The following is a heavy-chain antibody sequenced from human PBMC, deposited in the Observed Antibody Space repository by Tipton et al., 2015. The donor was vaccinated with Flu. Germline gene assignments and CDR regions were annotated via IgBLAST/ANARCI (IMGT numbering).Heavy chain of an antibody. J-gene: IGHJ5*02. CDR3: ARKSLAVAARGWFDP. D-gene: IGHD6-19*01. V-gene: IGHV4-38-2*02. CDR1: GDSMRRDYF. CDR2: IHYSGSP. Sequence: TLSLTCTVSGDSMRRDYFWGWIRQAPGKGLEWIGNIHYSGSPHYNPSLKSRVTISVDTSKNQFSLRLNSVTAADTAVYFCARKSLAVAARGWFDPWGQGTLVTVSS.